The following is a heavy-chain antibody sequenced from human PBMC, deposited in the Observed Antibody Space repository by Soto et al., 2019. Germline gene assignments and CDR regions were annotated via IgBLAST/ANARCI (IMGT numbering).Heavy chain of an antibody. J-gene: IGHJ6*02. Sequence: EVQLVESGGGLVQPGGSLRLSCAASGFTFSSYDMHWVRQATGKGLEWVSVIGTAGDTYYPGSVKGRFTISRENGKNSFFPQMNSLRAEDTAVYYCARAAGYSYGSYYYYYGMDVWGQGTTVTVSS. D-gene: IGHD5-18*01. CDR1: GFTFSSYD. V-gene: IGHV3-13*01. CDR3: ARAAGYSYGSYYYYYGMDV. CDR2: IGTAGDT.